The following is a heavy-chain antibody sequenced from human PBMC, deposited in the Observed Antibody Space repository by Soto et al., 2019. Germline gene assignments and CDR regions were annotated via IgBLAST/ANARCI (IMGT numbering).Heavy chain of an antibody. V-gene: IGHV1-2*02. J-gene: IGHJ6*02. D-gene: IGHD2-15*01. Sequence: ASVKVSCKASGYTFTGYYMHWVLQGPGQGLEWMGWINPNRGGTNYAQKFQGRVTMTRDTSISTAYMELSRLRSDDTAVYYCASCGGSCCSHGMEIWCQETTVAISS. CDR1: GYTFTGYY. CDR2: INPNRGGT. CDR3: ASCGGSCCSHGMEI.